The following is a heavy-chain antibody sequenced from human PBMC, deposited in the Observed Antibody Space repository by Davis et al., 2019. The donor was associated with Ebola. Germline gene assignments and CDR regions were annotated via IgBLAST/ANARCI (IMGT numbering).Heavy chain of an antibody. D-gene: IGHD6-13*01. CDR3: ARDFGLTAAGTAFDY. V-gene: IGHV3-30*03. CDR2: ISYDGSNK. CDR1: GFTFSA. Sequence: GESLKISCAASGFTFSAMHWVRQAPGKGLEWVAGISYDGSNKYYGDSVRGRFTISRDNSKNMLYLQMNSLRHEDTAIYYCARDFGLTAAGTAFDYWGQGTLVTVSS. J-gene: IGHJ4*02.